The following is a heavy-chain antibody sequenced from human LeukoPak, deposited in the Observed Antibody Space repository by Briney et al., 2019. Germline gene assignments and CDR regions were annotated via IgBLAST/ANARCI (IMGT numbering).Heavy chain of an antibody. D-gene: IGHD2-2*02. CDR1: GGSISSYY. Sequence: SETLSLTCTVSGGSISSYYWSWIRQPPGKGLEWIGYIYYSGSTNYNPSLKSRVTISVDTSKNQFSLKLSSVTAADTAVYYCARSIPAIPLITAYMDVWGKGTPVTVSS. CDR3: ARSIPAIPLITAYMDV. CDR2: IYYSGST. V-gene: IGHV4-59*01. J-gene: IGHJ6*03.